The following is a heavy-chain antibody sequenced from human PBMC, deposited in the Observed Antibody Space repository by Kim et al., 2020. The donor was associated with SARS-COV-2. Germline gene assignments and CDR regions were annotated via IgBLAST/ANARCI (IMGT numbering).Heavy chain of an antibody. J-gene: IGHJ5*02. D-gene: IGHD1-7*01. Sequence: KYHGRVTMTRDTSTSTVYMELSSLRSEDTAVYYCAGDWDDNWNFVGWFDPWGQGTLVTVSS. V-gene: IGHV1-46*01. CDR3: AGDWDDNWNFVGWFDP.